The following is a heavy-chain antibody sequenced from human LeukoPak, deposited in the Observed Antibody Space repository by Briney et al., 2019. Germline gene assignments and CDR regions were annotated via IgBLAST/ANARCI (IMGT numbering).Heavy chain of an antibody. D-gene: IGHD3-3*01. CDR2: IRSKAYGGTT. CDR1: GFTFGDYA. CDR3: TRDLYYDFWSGCYY. Sequence: GGSLRLSCTASGFTFGDYAMSWVRQAPGKGLEWVGFIRSKAYGGTTEYAASVKGRFTISRDDSKSIAYLQMNSLKTEDTAVYYCTRDLYYDFWSGCYYWGQGTLVTVSS. J-gene: IGHJ4*02. V-gene: IGHV3-49*04.